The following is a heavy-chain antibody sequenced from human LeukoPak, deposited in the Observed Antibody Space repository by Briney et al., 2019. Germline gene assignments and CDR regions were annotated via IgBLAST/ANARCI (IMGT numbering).Heavy chain of an antibody. D-gene: IGHD3-10*02. J-gene: IGHJ6*04. CDR2: ISSSGSTI. Sequence: GGSLRLSCAASGFTFSSYEMNWVRQAPGKGLEWVSYISSSGSTIYYADSVEGRFTISRDNAKNSLYLQMNSLRAEDTAVYYCAELGITTIGGVWGKGTTVTISS. CDR3: AELGITTIGGV. CDR1: GFTFSSYE. V-gene: IGHV3-48*03.